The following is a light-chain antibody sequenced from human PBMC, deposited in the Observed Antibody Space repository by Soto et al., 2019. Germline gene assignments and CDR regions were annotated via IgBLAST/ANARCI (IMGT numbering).Light chain of an antibody. J-gene: IGLJ1*01. V-gene: IGLV2-8*01. Sequence: QSALTQPPSASGSRGQSVTISCTGTSSDVGGYKFVSWYQQHPGKAPKVILYEVTKRPSGVPDRFSGSKSGNTASLTVSGLKTEDEAHYYCSSYAGSKNRYVFGSGTKVTV. CDR3: SSYAGSKNRYV. CDR1: SSDVGGYKF. CDR2: EVT.